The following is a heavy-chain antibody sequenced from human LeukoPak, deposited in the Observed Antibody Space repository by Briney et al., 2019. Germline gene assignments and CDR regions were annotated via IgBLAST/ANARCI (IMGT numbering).Heavy chain of an antibody. V-gene: IGHV4-39*07. Sequence: SETLSLTCTVSGGSISSSSYYWGWIRQPPGKGLEWVGSIYYSGSTYYNPSLKSRVTISVDTSKNQFSLKLSSVTAADTAVYYCARDMHSNYVDYWGQGTLVTVSS. CDR3: ARDMHSNYVDY. J-gene: IGHJ4*02. CDR2: IYYSGST. D-gene: IGHD4-11*01. CDR1: GGSISSSSYY.